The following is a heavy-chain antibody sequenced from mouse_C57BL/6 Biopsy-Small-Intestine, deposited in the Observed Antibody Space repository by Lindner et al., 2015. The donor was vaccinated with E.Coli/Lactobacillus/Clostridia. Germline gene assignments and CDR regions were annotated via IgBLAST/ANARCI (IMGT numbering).Heavy chain of an antibody. CDR1: GYTFTSHW. V-gene: IGHV1-56*01. CDR3: ARGAIYYDYDDAMDY. Sequence: VQLQESGPELVRPGASVKISCKAPGYTFTSHWMQWVRQRPGQGLERIGEIFPGSSSTYYNENFKGKATLTVDTSSSTAYMQLSSLTSEDSAVYFCARGAIYYDYDDAMDYWGQGTSVTVSS. CDR2: IFPGSSST. D-gene: IGHD2-4*01. J-gene: IGHJ4*01.